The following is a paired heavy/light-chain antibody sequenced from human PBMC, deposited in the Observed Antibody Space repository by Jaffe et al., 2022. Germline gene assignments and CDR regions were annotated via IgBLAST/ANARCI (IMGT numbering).Light chain of an antibody. V-gene: IGLV3-25*03. Sequence: SYELTQPPSVSVSPGQTARITCSGDALPKQYAYWYQQKPGQAPVLVIYKDSERPSGIPERFSGSSSGTTVTLTISGVQAEDEADYYCQSADSSGTYGNVVFGGGTKLTVL. CDR3: QSADSSGTYGNVV. J-gene: IGLJ2*01. CDR2: KDS. CDR1: ALPKQY.
Heavy chain of an antibody. Sequence: QVTLRESGPALVKPTQTLTLTCTFSGFSLSTSGMCVSWVRQPPGKALEWLALIDWDDDKYYSTSLKTRLTISKDTSKNQVVLTMTNMDPVDTATYYCARSKGIQLWSGYYYMDVWGKGTTVTVSS. CDR2: IDWDDDK. D-gene: IGHD5-18*01. V-gene: IGHV2-70*20. CDR1: GFSLSTSGMC. CDR3: ARSKGIQLWSGYYYMDV. J-gene: IGHJ6*03.